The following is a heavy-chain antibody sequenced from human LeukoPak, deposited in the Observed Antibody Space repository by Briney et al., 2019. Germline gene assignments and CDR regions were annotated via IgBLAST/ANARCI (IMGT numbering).Heavy chain of an antibody. V-gene: IGHV4-59*01. CDR2: IYYSGST. CDR1: GGSISSYY. Sequence: KPWEPLSLTCTVSGGSISSYYWGWIRQPPGKGLEWIGYIYYSGSTNYNPSLKSRVTISVDTSKNQFSLKLSSVTAADTAVYYCAREVPHALGYCSSTSCQNYYYYYYMDVWGKGTTVTVSS. D-gene: IGHD2-2*01. J-gene: IGHJ6*03. CDR3: AREVPHALGYCSSTSCQNYYYYYYMDV.